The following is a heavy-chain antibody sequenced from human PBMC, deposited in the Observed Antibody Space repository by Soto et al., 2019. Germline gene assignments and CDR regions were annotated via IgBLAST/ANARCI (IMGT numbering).Heavy chain of an antibody. V-gene: IGHV1-3*05. CDR1: GYTFTAYA. CDR3: ARAVAVPADFDY. Sequence: QVQLVQSGAEEKKPGASVKVSCKASGYTFTAYAMHWVRQAPGQRLEWMGWINAGNGNTKYSQKFQGRVTITRDTSASTAYMELSILRSEDTAAYYCARAVAVPADFDYWGQGTLVTVSS. CDR2: INAGNGNT. D-gene: IGHD6-19*01. J-gene: IGHJ4*02.